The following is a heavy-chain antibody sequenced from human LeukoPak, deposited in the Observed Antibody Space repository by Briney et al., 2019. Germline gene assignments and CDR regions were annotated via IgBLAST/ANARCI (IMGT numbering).Heavy chain of an antibody. CDR1: GFTLNSYW. D-gene: IGHD6-19*01. V-gene: IGHV3-7*01. CDR2: INLDGSEK. CDR3: ARDLGWFRVDY. Sequence: GGSLRLSCAASGFTLNSYWMSWARQAPGKGLEWAANINLDGSEKNYVDSVRGRFSISRDNAKNSLYLQMNSVIVEDTAVYYCARDLGWFRVDYWGQGALVTVSS. J-gene: IGHJ4*02.